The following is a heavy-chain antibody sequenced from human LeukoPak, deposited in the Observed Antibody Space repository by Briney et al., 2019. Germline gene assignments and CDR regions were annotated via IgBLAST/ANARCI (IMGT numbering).Heavy chain of an antibody. Sequence: GGSLRLSCAASGFTFDDYAMHWVRQAPGKGLEWVSGISWNSGSIGYADSVKGRFTISRDNAKNSLYLQMNSLRAEDTAVYYCARDPRGIAARLFDYWGQGTLVTVSS. CDR1: GFTFDDYA. D-gene: IGHD6-6*01. V-gene: IGHV3-9*01. CDR3: ARDPRGIAARLFDY. J-gene: IGHJ4*02. CDR2: ISWNSGSI.